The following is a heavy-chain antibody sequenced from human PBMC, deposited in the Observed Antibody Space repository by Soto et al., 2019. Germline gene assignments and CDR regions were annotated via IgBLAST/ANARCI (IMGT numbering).Heavy chain of an antibody. D-gene: IGHD2-2*01. V-gene: IGHV3-7*03. CDR1: GFTFSSHW. Sequence: PGGSLRLSCAASGFTFSSHWMSWVRQAPGKGLEWVANIKQDGSEKFYVDSVKGRFTISRDNAKNSLYLQMSSLRAEDTAVYYCTRGTELVYCTSTSCPDMDVWGQGTTVTVSS. CDR3: TRGTELVYCTSTSCPDMDV. J-gene: IGHJ6*02. CDR2: IKQDGSEK.